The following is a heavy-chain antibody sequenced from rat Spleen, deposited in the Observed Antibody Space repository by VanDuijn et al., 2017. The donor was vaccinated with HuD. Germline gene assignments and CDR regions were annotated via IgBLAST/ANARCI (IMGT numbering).Heavy chain of an antibody. J-gene: IGHJ2*01. Sequence: EVQLVESGGGLVQPGGSLKLSCVASGFTFNNYWMTWIRQAPGRGLEWVASITNASGRTYYSDFVKGRFTISRDTAQNTLYLQMNSLRSEDTATYYRARGGFFRYWGQGVMVTVSS. D-gene: IGHD1-6*01. CDR1: GFTFNNYW. CDR2: ITNASGRT. CDR3: ARGGFFRY. V-gene: IGHV5-31*01.